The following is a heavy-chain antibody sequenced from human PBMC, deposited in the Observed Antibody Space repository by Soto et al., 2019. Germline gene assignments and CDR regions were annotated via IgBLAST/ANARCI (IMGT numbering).Heavy chain of an antibody. V-gene: IGHV4-30-4*01. CDR1: GGSISSGYYY. CDR2: IYYSGST. J-gene: IGHJ4*02. Sequence: PSETLSLTCPVSGGSISSGYYYWSWIRQPPGKGLEWIGYIYYSGSTYYNPFLKSRVTISVDTSKNQFSLKLSSVTAADTAVYYCARTGVAAIYFDYWGQGTLVTVSS. CDR3: ARTGVAAIYFDY. D-gene: IGHD3-10*01.